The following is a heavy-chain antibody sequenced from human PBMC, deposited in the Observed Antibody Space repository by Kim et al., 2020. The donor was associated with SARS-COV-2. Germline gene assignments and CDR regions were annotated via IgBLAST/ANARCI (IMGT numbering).Heavy chain of an antibody. J-gene: IGHJ6*01. D-gene: IGHD5-18*01. CDR2: VSYDGTYK. V-gene: IGHV3-30*18. CDR3: AKDIRQSYGDYYYGLDV. CDR1: GFIFSNYG. Sequence: GGSLRLSCAASGFIFSNYGMHWVRQAPGKGLEWVALVSYDGTYKYYADSVKGRFTISRDNSKNTLYLQMNSLRAEDTAVFYCAKDIRQSYGDYYYGLDV.